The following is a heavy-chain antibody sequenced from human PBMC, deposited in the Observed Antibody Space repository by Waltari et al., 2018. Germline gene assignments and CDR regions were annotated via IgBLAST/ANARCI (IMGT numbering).Heavy chain of an antibody. CDR2: IKSKTDGGTT. D-gene: IGHD3-22*01. J-gene: IGHJ4*02. CDR3: TTDLSITMKGY. CDR1: GFTFSNAW. Sequence: EVQLVESGGGLVKPGGSLRLSCAASGFTFSNAWMSWVRQAPGKGLAWVGRIKSKTDGGTTDYAAPVKGMFTIARDDSKNTLYMQMNSLKTEDTAVYYCTTDLSITMKGYWGQGTLVTVSS. V-gene: IGHV3-15*01.